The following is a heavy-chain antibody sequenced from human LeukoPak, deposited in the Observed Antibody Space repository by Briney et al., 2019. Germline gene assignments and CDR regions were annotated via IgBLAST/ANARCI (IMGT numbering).Heavy chain of an antibody. CDR2: IYSDGVA. CDR3: ARDRAEGKTWVEFDP. CDR1: GFIVNSYA. Sequence: GGSLRLSCAASGFIVNSYAMSWVRQAPGKGLAWVSLIYSDGVAQYADSVKGRFTISRDNSKNALYLQMNSLRDEDTAVYFCARDRAEGKTWVEFDPWGQGTLVTVSS. J-gene: IGHJ5*02. V-gene: IGHV3-66*02.